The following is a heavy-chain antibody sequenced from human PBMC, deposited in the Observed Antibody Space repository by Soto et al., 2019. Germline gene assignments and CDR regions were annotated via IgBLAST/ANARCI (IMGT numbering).Heavy chain of an antibody. CDR2: IYDSGNT. V-gene: IGHV4-59*01. CDR3: TRGYDGSGYIAFDV. J-gene: IGHJ3*01. D-gene: IGHD3-22*01. Sequence: SETLSLTCTVSGASIGDSYWSWIRQPPGKGLEYIGYIYDSGNTNPKPSLESRVTMSVDTSKNQVSLKLTSVTAADTAVYYCTRGYDGSGYIAFDVWGQGIKVTVSS. CDR1: GASIGDSY.